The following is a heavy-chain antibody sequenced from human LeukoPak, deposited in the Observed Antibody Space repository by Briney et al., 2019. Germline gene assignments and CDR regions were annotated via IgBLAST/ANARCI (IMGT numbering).Heavy chain of an antibody. V-gene: IGHV3-23*01. CDR2: ISLTGDIR. D-gene: IGHD5-12*01. J-gene: IGHJ4*02. CDR3: ARGPSGYHNT. CDR1: GFTFRNHG. Sequence: GGSLRLSCAASGFTFRNHGMNWVRQAPGKGLGWVSGISLTGDIRYYADSVKGRFTISKDNPKNTLYLQMTSLRAEDTAVYYCARGPSGYHNTGGQGTLVTVSS.